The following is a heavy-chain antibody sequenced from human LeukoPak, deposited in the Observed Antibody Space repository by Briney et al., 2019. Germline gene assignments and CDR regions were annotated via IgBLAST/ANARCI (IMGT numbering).Heavy chain of an antibody. D-gene: IGHD1-26*01. V-gene: IGHV3-43D*03. Sequence: GGSLRLSCEASGFISDDYGMRWVRQAPGKGLEWVSLISWDGGSTYYADSVKGRFTISRDNSKNFLYLQMNSLRAEDTALYYCAKDISGRYNFYMDVWGKGTTVTVSS. CDR3: AKDISGRYNFYMDV. CDR1: GFISDDYG. CDR2: ISWDGGST. J-gene: IGHJ6*03.